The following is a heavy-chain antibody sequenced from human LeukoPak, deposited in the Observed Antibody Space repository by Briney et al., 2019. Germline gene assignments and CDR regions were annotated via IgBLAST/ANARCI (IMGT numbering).Heavy chain of an antibody. D-gene: IGHD6-6*01. Sequence: GGSLRLSCAASGFTFSSYSMNWVRQAPGKGLEWVSSISSSSSYIYYADSVKGRFTISRDNAKNSLYLQMNSLRAEDTAVYYCARGASSISSSFGYWGQGTLVTVSS. CDR2: ISSSSSYI. CDR1: GFTFSSYS. CDR3: ARGASSISSSFGY. J-gene: IGHJ4*02. V-gene: IGHV3-21*01.